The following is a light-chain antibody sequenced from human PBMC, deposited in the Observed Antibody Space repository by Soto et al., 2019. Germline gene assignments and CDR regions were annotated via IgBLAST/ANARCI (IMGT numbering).Light chain of an antibody. CDR2: AAS. V-gene: IGKV3-15*01. CDR1: QSISIT. Sequence: IVMTQSPATLSVSPGERATLSCRASQSISITVAWYQQKPGQAPRLLIYAASTRATGIPARFSGSGSGTDLALIISSLQAEDSAVYYCQQYGNWLRTLGQRTQVDI. CDR3: QQYGNWLRT. J-gene: IGKJ1*01.